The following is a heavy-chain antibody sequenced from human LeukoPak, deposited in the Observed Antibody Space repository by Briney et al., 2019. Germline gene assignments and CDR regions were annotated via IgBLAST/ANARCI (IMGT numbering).Heavy chain of an antibody. V-gene: IGHV3-30*18. J-gene: IGHJ4*02. CDR3: AKDLAVVVPAAITLLFDY. CDR2: ISYDGSNK. Sequence: GGSLRLSCAASGFTFSSYGMHWVRQAPGKGLEWVAVISYDGSNKYYADSVKGRFTISRDSSKNALYLQMNSLRAEDTAVYYCAKDLAVVVPAAITLLFDYWGRGTLVTVSS. D-gene: IGHD2-2*01. CDR1: GFTFSSYG.